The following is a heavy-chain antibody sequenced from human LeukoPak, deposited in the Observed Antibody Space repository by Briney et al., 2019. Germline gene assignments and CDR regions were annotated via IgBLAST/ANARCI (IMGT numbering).Heavy chain of an antibody. Sequence: GESLQISCKGSGYRFTSYWIGWVRQVPGKGLEWMGIIYHGDSDNRYTASCRGPITISADKSTSSAYMQWSSLKASATDMYSCASRLDIENWFDHWGQGTLVTVSS. CDR3: ASRLDIENWFDH. J-gene: IGHJ5*02. V-gene: IGHV5-51*01. CDR2: IYHGDSDN. D-gene: IGHD5-12*01. CDR1: GYRFTSYW.